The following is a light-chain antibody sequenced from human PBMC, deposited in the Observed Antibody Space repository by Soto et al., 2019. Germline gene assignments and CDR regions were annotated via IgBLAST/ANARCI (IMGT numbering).Light chain of an antibody. CDR3: QQYNSFSYT. V-gene: IGKV1-5*03. J-gene: IGKJ2*01. CDR1: QSISIW. Sequence: DIQMTQSPSTLSASVGDRVTITCRASQSISIWLAWYQQKPGKAPKLLIYKASSLESGVPSRFSGSGSGTEFTLTSSSLQPDAFATYYCQQYNSFSYTFAQATKLGIK. CDR2: KAS.